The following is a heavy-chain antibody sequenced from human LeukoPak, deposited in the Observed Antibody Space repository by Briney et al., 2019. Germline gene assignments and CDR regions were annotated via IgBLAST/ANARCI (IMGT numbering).Heavy chain of an antibody. D-gene: IGHD2-2*01. CDR2: MNPNSGNT. CDR3: ASGYCSSTSCYSYYYYYMDV. V-gene: IGHV1-8*01. CDR1: GYTFTSHD. J-gene: IGHJ6*03. Sequence: GASVKVSCKASGYTFTSHDINWVRQAPGHGLEWMGWMNPNSGNTGYAQKFQGRVTITRNSSVSTAYMELSSLRSDDTAVYYCASGYCSSTSCYSYYYYYMDVWGKGTTVTISS.